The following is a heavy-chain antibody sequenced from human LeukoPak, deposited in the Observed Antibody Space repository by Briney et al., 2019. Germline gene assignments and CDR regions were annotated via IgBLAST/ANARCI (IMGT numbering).Heavy chain of an antibody. Sequence: SETLSLTCSVSGGSISNSEYYWSWIRQFPGKGLEWIGYIYYSGSTYYNPSLKSRLTISLDTSKNQFSLKMSSVTAADTAVYYCASYSSFDAFDIWGQGTMVTVSS. CDR1: GGSISNSEYY. J-gene: IGHJ3*02. D-gene: IGHD6-19*01. V-gene: IGHV4-30-4*01. CDR3: ASYSSFDAFDI. CDR2: IYYSGST.